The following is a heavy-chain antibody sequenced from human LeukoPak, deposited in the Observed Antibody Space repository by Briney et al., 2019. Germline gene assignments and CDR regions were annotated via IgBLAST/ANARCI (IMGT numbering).Heavy chain of an antibody. CDR1: GFTFSSYW. CDR2: INSDGSST. Sequence: GGSLRLSCAASGFTFSSYWMHWVRQAPGKGLVWVSRINSDGSSTSYADSVKGRFTISRDNAKNTLYLQMNSLRAEDTAVYYCARDQVVVVAAIFWSGNWFDPWGQGTLVTVSS. J-gene: IGHJ5*02. CDR3: ARDQVVVVAAIFWSGNWFDP. V-gene: IGHV3-74*01. D-gene: IGHD2-15*01.